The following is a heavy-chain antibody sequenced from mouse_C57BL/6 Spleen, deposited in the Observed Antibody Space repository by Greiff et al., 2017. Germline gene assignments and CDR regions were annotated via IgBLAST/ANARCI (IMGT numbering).Heavy chain of an antibody. J-gene: IGHJ3*01. CDR1: GFSLTSYG. CDR3: ARSLYGSSPAWFAY. D-gene: IGHD1-1*01. V-gene: IGHV2-2*01. Sequence: VQGVESGPGLVQPSQSLSITCTVSGFSLTSYGVHWVRPSPGKGLEWLGVIWSGGSTDYNAAFISRLSISKDNSKSQVFFKMNSLQADDTAIYYGARSLYGSSPAWFAYWGQGTLVTVSA. CDR2: IWSGGST.